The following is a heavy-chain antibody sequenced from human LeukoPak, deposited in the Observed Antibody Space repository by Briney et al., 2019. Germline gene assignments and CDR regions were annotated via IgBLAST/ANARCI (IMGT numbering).Heavy chain of an antibody. D-gene: IGHD6-13*01. CDR2: IYIGDSDT. CDR1: GYTFPNFW. V-gene: IGHV5-51*01. CDR3: ARHSSRWFAGGGFDI. Sequence: PGESLKISCKGFGYTFPNFWIGWVRQMPGKGLQWMGIIYIGDSDTRYSPSFQGQVTISADKSINTAYLQWSSLKAWDTAIYYCARHSSRWFAGGGFDIWGQGTMVSVSS. J-gene: IGHJ3*02.